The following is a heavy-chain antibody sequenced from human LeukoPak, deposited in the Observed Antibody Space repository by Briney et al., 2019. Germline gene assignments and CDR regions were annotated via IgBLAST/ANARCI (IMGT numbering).Heavy chain of an antibody. Sequence: ASVKVSCKASGYTFTSYGISWVRQAPGQGLEWMGWISAYNGNTNYAQKVQGRVTMTTDTSTSTAYMELRSLRSDDTAVYYCAREGYCSSTSCYEDYYYGMDVWGQGTTVTVSS. CDR2: ISAYNGNT. V-gene: IGHV1-18*01. CDR3: AREGYCSSTSCYEDYYYGMDV. D-gene: IGHD2-2*01. J-gene: IGHJ6*02. CDR1: GYTFTSYG.